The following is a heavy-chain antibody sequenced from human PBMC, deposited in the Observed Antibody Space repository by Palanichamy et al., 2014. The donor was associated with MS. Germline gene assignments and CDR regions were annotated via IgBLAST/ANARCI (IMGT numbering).Heavy chain of an antibody. CDR3: AKGGSGWYRVPYFDY. Sequence: EAQLLESGGGLVQPGGSLRLSCAASGFTFSSYAMSWVRQASGKGLEWVSAISGSGGSTYYADSVKGRFTISRDNSKNTLYLQMNSLRAEDTAVYYCAKGGSGWYRVPYFDYWGQGTLVTVSS. CDR1: GFTFSSYA. V-gene: IGHV3-23*01. J-gene: IGHJ4*02. CDR2: ISGSGGST. D-gene: IGHD6-19*01.